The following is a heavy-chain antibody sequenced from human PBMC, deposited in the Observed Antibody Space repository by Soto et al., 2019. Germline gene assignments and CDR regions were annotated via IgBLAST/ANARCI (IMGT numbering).Heavy chain of an antibody. CDR1: GGSISSSSYY. CDR3: ARATHSYSSGWYGALDY. V-gene: IGHV4-39*01. Sequence: SETLSLTCTVSGGSISSSSYYWGWIRQPPGKGLEWIGSIYYSGSTYYNPSLKSRVTISVDTSKNQFSLKLSSVTAADTAVYYCARATHSYSSGWYGALDYWGQRTPVTVSS. J-gene: IGHJ4*02. D-gene: IGHD6-19*01. CDR2: IYYSGST.